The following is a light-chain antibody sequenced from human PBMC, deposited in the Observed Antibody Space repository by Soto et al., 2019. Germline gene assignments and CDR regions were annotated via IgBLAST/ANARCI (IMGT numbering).Light chain of an antibody. CDR3: QSYDDSVSGPVV. Sequence: QSALTQPPSISGAPGQRVTISCTGTSSNIGAGYDVHWYQHLPGTAPKLLIHGNTKRPSGVPDRFSGSKSGSSASLAITGLQAEDEGDYYCQSYDDSVSGPVVFGGGTKLTVL. CDR2: GNT. CDR1: SSNIGAGYD. J-gene: IGLJ2*01. V-gene: IGLV1-40*01.